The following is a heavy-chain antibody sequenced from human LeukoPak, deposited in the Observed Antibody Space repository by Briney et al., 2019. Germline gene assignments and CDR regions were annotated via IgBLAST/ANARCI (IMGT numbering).Heavy chain of an antibody. CDR3: AKADSNGWYVFDH. D-gene: IGHD6-19*01. CDR1: GFTFSSYN. Sequence: GGSLRLSCAASGFTFSSYNINWVRQAPGKGLEWVSSIRSSSSYIYYADSVKGRFTISRDNAKNSLYLQMNSLRADDTAVYYCAKADSNGWYVFDHWGQGTLVTVSS. J-gene: IGHJ4*02. CDR2: IRSSSSYI. V-gene: IGHV3-21*06.